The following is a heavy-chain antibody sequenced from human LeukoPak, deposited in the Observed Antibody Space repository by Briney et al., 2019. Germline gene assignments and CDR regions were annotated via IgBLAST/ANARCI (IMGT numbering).Heavy chain of an antibody. CDR2: MSFDGTHI. Sequence: PGGSLRLSCAASGFTFGSYAMHWVRQAPGKGLEWVAVMSFDGTHIYYADSVKGRFTISRDNSKNTLYLQMNSLRAEDTALYYCAKQGIAVAGSYFDYWGQGTLVTVSS. CDR3: AKQGIAVAGSYFDY. J-gene: IGHJ4*02. V-gene: IGHV3-30-3*02. D-gene: IGHD6-19*01. CDR1: GFTFGSYA.